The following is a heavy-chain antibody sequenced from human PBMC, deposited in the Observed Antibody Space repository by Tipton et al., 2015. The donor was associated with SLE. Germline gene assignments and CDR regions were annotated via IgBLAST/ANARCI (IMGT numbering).Heavy chain of an antibody. V-gene: IGHV1-2*02. CDR3: AREEGDRGDAFDI. D-gene: IGHD3-10*01. J-gene: IGHJ3*02. Sequence: QLVQSGPEVKKPGASVKVSCKASGYTFTSYGISWVRQAPGQGLEWMGWINPNSGGTNYAQKFQGRVTMTRDTSISTAYMELSRLRSDDTAVYYCAREEGDRGDAFDIWGQGTMVTVSS. CDR2: INPNSGGT. CDR1: GYTFTSYG.